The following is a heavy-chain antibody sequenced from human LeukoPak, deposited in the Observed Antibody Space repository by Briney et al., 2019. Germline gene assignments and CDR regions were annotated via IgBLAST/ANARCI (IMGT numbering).Heavy chain of an antibody. CDR1: GGSFSGYY. CDR2: INHSRST. V-gene: IGHV4-34*01. J-gene: IGHJ5*02. CDR3: AAAAAGLNWFDP. D-gene: IGHD6-13*01. Sequence: PSETLSLTCAVYGGSFSGYYWSWIRQPSGKGLEWIGEINHSRSTNYNPSLKSRVTISVDTSKNQFSLKLSSVTAADTAVYYCAAAAAGLNWFDPWGQGTLVTVSS.